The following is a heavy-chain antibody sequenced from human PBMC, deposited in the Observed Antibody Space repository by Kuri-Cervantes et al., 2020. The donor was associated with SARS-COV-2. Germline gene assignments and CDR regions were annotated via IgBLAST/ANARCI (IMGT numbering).Heavy chain of an antibody. D-gene: IGHD3-16*01. CDR1: GGSISSSGYY. Sequence: GSLRLSCTVSGGSISSSGYYWGWIRQPPGKGLEWIGSIYYSGSTNYNPSLKSRVTISVDTSKNQFSLKLSSVTAADTAVYYCASVGGGGWFDPWGQGTLVTVSS. CDR2: IYYSGST. J-gene: IGHJ5*02. CDR3: ASVGGGGWFDP. V-gene: IGHV4-39*07.